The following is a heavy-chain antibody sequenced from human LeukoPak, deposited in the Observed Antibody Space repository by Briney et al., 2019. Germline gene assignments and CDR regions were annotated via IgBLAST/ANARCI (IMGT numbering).Heavy chain of an antibody. CDR3: ARGGLGLERLYSFDY. D-gene: IGHD1-1*01. Sequence: SETLSLTCTVSGGSISSYYWSWIRQPPGKGLEWIGYIYYSGSTNYNPSLKSRVTISVDTSKNQFSLKLSAVTAADTAVYYCARGGLGLERLYSFDYWGQGTLVTVSS. J-gene: IGHJ4*02. CDR2: IYYSGST. V-gene: IGHV4-59*01. CDR1: GGSISSYY.